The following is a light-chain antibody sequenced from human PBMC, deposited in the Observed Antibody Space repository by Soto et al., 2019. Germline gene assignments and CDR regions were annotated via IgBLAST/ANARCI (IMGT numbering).Light chain of an antibody. CDR2: DVS. V-gene: IGLV2-14*03. CDR1: SSDVGGYNY. Sequence: LTQPASGSGAPGQSITISCTGTSSDVGGYNYVSWYQQHPGKAPKLMIYDVSNRPSGVSNRFSGSKSGNTASLTISGLQAEDEADYYCSSYTSSSLHVFGTGTKATV. CDR3: SSYTSSSLHV. J-gene: IGLJ1*01.